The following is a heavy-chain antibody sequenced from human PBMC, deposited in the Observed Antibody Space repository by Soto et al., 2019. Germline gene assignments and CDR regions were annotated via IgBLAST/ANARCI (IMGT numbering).Heavy chain of an antibody. J-gene: IGHJ4*02. V-gene: IGHV2-5*02. CDR1: GFSLSTSRVG. CDR2: IYLDDDK. CDR3: ARHSGSGYYLFDY. D-gene: IGHD3-22*01. Sequence: QITLKKSGPTLVKPTQTLTLTCTFSGFSLSTSRVGVGWLRQPPGKALERLAPIYLDDDKLYSPSLKSRLTNTKDTSKTQMVLTITNMDPVDTGTYFCARHSGSGYYLFDYWGQGTLVSVSS.